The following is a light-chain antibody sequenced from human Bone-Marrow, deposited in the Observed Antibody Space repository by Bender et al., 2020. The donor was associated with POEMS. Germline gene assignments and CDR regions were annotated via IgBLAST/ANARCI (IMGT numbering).Light chain of an antibody. CDR1: SSDVGGYNY. V-gene: IGLV1-47*01. CDR3: SSWDDSLSGWV. CDR2: GNN. J-gene: IGLJ3*02. Sequence: QSALTQPASVSGSPGQSITISCTGTSSDVGGYNYVYWYQQLPGTAPKLLIHGNNQRPSGVPARFSGSKSGTSASLAISDIQSEDEGDYYCSSWDDSLSGWVFGGGTKLTVL.